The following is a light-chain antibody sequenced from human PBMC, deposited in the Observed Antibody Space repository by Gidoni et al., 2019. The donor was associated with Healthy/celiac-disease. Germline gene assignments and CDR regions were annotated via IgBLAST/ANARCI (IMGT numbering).Light chain of an antibody. CDR1: SSDAGRYIH. Sequence: QSALTQPAAAAGSPGPSTTISCTGTSSDAGRYIHVSWYQQHPCQAPKLMIYEVSKRPSGVSNRFSGSKSGNTASRTISRLQAEDVADYYCCSYAGSSTLVFGGGTKLTVL. CDR2: EVS. V-gene: IGLV2-23*02. CDR3: CSYAGSSTLV. J-gene: IGLJ3*02.